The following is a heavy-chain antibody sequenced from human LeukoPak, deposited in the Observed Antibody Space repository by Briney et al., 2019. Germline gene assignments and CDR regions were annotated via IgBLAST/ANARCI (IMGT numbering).Heavy chain of an antibody. Sequence: GRSLRLSCAASGFTFSSYGMHWVRQAPGKGLEWVAIILYDGSNKYYVDSVKGRFTISRDNSKNTVYLQMNSLRAEDTAVYYCAKGNYDILTNYLHGVDYWGQGTLVTVSS. V-gene: IGHV3-30*18. D-gene: IGHD3-9*01. CDR2: ILYDGSNK. CDR1: GFTFSSYG. CDR3: AKGNYDILTNYLHGVDY. J-gene: IGHJ4*02.